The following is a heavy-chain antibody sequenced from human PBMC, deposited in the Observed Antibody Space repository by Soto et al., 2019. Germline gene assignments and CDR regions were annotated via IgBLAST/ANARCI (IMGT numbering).Heavy chain of an antibody. Sequence: EVQLVESGGGLVQPGGSLRLSCAASGFTVSSNYMSWVRQAPGKGLEWVSVIYSGGSTYYADSVKGRFTISRDNSKNALYLQMNSPRAEDTAVYYCARGFGGTAMALDYWGQGTLVTVSS. CDR1: GFTVSSNY. D-gene: IGHD5-18*01. V-gene: IGHV3-66*01. CDR3: ARGFGGTAMALDY. J-gene: IGHJ4*02. CDR2: IYSGGST.